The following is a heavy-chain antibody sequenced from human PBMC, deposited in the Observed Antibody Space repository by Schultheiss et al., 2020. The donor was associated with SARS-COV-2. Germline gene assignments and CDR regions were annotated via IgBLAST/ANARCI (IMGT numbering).Heavy chain of an antibody. Sequence: GGSLRLSCAVYGGSFSGYYWGWIRQPPGKGLEWVGRIKSKTDGGTTDYAAPVKGRFTISRDDSKNTLYLQMNSLKTEDTAVYYCTTDLVRGDSDYWGQGTLVTVSS. CDR3: TTDLVRGDSDY. V-gene: IGHV3-15*01. CDR2: IKSKTDGGTT. CDR1: GGSFSGYY. J-gene: IGHJ4*02. D-gene: IGHD3-10*01.